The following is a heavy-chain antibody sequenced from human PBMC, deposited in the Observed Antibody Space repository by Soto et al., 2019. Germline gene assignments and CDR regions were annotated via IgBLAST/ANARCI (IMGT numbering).Heavy chain of an antibody. J-gene: IGHJ4*02. Sequence: GGSLRLSCAASGFTFSSYGMHWVRQAPGKGLEWVAVISYDGSNKYYADSVKGRFTISRDNSKNTLYLQMNSLRAEDTAVYYCAKDTDPYSSSSLACDYWGQGTLVTVS. D-gene: IGHD6-6*01. CDR1: GFTFSSYG. V-gene: IGHV3-30*18. CDR2: ISYDGSNK. CDR3: AKDTDPYSSSSLACDY.